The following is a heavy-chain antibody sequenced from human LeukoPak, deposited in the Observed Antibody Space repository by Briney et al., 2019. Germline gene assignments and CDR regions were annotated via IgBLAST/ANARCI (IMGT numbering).Heavy chain of an antibody. J-gene: IGHJ4*02. CDR3: ARDFDRVLLWFGESPILFDY. Sequence: AASVKVSCKASGYTFTGYYMHWVRQAPGQGLEWTGWINPNSGGTNYAQKFQGRVTMTRDTSISTAYMELSRLRSDDTAVYYCARDFDRVLLWFGESPILFDYWGQGTLVTVSS. CDR2: INPNSGGT. CDR1: GYTFTGYY. D-gene: IGHD3-10*01. V-gene: IGHV1-2*02.